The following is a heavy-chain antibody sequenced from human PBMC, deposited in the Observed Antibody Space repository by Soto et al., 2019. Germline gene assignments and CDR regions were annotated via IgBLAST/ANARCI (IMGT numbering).Heavy chain of an antibody. CDR1: GGPISSYY. CDR3: ARDYHPDYYDSSAFDY. CDR2: IYTSGST. D-gene: IGHD3-22*01. J-gene: IGHJ4*02. V-gene: IGHV4-4*07. Sequence: SETLSLTCTVSGGPISSYYWSWIRQPAGKGLEWIGRIYTSGSTNYNPSLKSRVTMSVDTSKNQFSLKLSSVTAADTAVCYCARDYHPDYYDSSAFDYWGQGTLVTVSS.